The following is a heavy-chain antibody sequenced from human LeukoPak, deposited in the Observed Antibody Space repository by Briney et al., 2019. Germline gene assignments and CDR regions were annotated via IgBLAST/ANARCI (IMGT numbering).Heavy chain of an antibody. J-gene: IGHJ5*02. CDR1: GFTFSSYA. V-gene: IGHV3-30*04. CDR3: ARDGPTAPITMIVVAQYFGWFDP. CDR2: ISYDGSNK. D-gene: IGHD3-22*01. Sequence: PGGSLRLSCAASGFTFSSYAMHWVRQAPGKGLEWVAVISYDGSNKYYADSVKGRFTISRDNSKNTLYLQMNSLRAEDTAVYYCARDGPTAPITMIVVAQYFGWFDPWGQGTLVTVSS.